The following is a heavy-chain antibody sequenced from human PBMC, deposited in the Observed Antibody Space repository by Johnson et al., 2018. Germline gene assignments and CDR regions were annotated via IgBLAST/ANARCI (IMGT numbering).Heavy chain of an antibody. D-gene: IGHD2-15*01. CDR1: GFTFYDYA. Sequence: VQLVESGGGLVQPGRSLRLSCAASGFTFYDYAMHWVRQAPGNGLEWVSGVSWNSGSIGYADSVKGRFTISRDNDKNALYLQMNSLRAEETSLYYCAKLGRGTTRWPQRNHYDYARGVGGQGPTVNVSS. V-gene: IGHV3-9*01. J-gene: IGHJ6*02. CDR3: AKLGRGTTRWPQRNHYDYARGV. CDR2: VSWNSGSI.